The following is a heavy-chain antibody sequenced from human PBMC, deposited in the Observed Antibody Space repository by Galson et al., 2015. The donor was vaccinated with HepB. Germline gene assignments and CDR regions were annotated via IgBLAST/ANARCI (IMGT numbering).Heavy chain of an antibody. D-gene: IGHD3-10*01. CDR2: IYYSGST. J-gene: IGHJ4*02. CDR3: ARHYGSGSYYITQSPYYFDY. CDR1: GGSISSSSYY. V-gene: IGHV4-39*01. Sequence: LSLTCTVSGGSISSSSYYWGWIRQPPGKGLEWIGSIYYSGSTYYNPSLKSRVTISVDTSKNQFSLKLSSVTAADTAVYYCARHYGSGSYYITQSPYYFDYWGQGTLVTVSS.